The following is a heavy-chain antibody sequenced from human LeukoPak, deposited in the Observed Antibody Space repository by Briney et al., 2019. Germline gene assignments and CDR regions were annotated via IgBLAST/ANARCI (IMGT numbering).Heavy chain of an antibody. D-gene: IGHD6-13*01. CDR1: GYTFTAYF. J-gene: IGHJ1*01. V-gene: IGHV1-2*02. Sequence: ASVNVACRASGYTFTAYFIYWVRHAPGQVLEWVGWINPSSGRTNSAQKFQGRVTMTRDTSISTAYMELSSLRSDDTAVYYCARAHVLRSSSRSFQHWGQGTLVSVAS. CDR3: ARAHVLRSSSRSFQH. CDR2: INPSSGRT.